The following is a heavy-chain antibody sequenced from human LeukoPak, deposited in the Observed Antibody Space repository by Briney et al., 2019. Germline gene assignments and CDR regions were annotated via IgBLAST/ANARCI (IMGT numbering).Heavy chain of an antibody. CDR1: GGSISSYY. CDR3: ARLLDPYYFDY. Sequence: PSETLSLTCTVSGGSISSYYWSWIRQPPGKGLEWIGYIYYSGSTNYNPSLKSRVTISVDTSKNQFSLKLSSVTAADTAVYYCARLLDPYYFDYWGQGTLVTVSS. CDR2: IYYSGST. V-gene: IGHV4-59*08. D-gene: IGHD1-26*01. J-gene: IGHJ4*02.